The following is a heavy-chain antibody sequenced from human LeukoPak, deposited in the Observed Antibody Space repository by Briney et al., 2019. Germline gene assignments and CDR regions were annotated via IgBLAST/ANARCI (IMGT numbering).Heavy chain of an antibody. V-gene: IGHV4-39*07. D-gene: IGHD1-7*01. J-gene: IGHJ5*02. CDR3: ARSTGRRGTARLFARLNWFDP. CDR2: IYYSGST. Sequence: KTSETLSLTCTVSGDSVTSSSYSWGWIRQSPGKGLEWIGSIYYSGSTNYNPSLKSRVTISVDTSKNQFSLKLSSVTAADTAVYYCARSTGRRGTARLFARLNWFDPWGQGTLVTVSS. CDR1: GDSVTSSSYS.